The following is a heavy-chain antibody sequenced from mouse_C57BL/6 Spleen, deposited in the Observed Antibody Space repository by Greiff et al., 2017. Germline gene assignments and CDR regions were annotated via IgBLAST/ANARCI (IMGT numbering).Heavy chain of an antibody. CDR1: GYAFSSSW. J-gene: IGHJ2*01. CDR3: ASFYGSSYVDY. V-gene: IGHV1-82*01. D-gene: IGHD1-1*01. Sequence: VQLQQSGPELVKPGASVKISCKASGYAFSSSWMNWVKQRPGQGLEWIGRIYPGDGDTNYNGKFKGKAILTADKSSSTAYMQLSSLTSEDSAVXFCASFYGSSYVDYWGQGTTLTVSS. CDR2: IYPGDGDT.